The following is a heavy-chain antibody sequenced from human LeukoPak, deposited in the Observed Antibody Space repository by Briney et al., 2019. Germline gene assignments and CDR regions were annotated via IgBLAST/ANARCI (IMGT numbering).Heavy chain of an antibody. D-gene: IGHD6-19*01. CDR2: IHTSGST. CDR1: GGSISSYY. J-gene: IGHJ4*02. V-gene: IGHV4-4*07. CDR3: ARSSSGWFPFDY. Sequence: PSETLSLTRTVSGGSISSYYWSYIRQPAGKGLEWIGRIHTSGSTNYNPSLKSRVTMSIDTSKNQFSLNLNSVTAADTAVYYCARSSSGWFPFDYWGQGTLVTVSS.